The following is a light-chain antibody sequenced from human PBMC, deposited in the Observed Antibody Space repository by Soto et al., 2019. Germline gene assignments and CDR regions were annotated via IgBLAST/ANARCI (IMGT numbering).Light chain of an antibody. V-gene: IGKV3-15*01. CDR3: QQYFNWPLTWT. Sequence: EVVLTQSPATLSVSAGGTVTLSCRASQSVRTNVAWYQQIPGQAPRLLVYGASTRATGVPARFTGSGSGIEFSRPFSSLLSEDSAVYYCQQYFNWPLTWTFGPGTKVQIK. CDR1: QSVRTN. J-gene: IGKJ1*01. CDR2: GAS.